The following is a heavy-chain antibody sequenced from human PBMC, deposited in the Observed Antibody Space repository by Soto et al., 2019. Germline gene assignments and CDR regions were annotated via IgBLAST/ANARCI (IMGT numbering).Heavy chain of an antibody. V-gene: IGHV3-48*02. D-gene: IGHD3-22*01. Sequence: PGGSLRLSCAASGFTFSSYSMNWVRQAPGKGLEWVSYISSSSSTIYYADSVKGRFTISRDNAKNSLYLQMNSLRDEDTAVYYCARDFNTGYYDSSGYYNYYYGMDVWGQGTTVTVSS. CDR1: GFTFSSYS. CDR3: ARDFNTGYYDSSGYYNYYYGMDV. CDR2: ISSSSSTI. J-gene: IGHJ6*02.